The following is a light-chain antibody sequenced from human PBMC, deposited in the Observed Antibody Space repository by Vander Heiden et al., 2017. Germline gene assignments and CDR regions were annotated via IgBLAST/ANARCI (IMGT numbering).Light chain of an antibody. Sequence: EIVMTQSPATLSMSPGERATLSCRASQSVSSNLSWYQQKPGQAPRLLIYGASTRATGIPARFSGSGSGTEFTLTISSLQSEDFAVYYCQQYHNWPTLTFGRGTKVEIK. CDR1: QSVSSN. CDR2: GAS. V-gene: IGKV3-15*01. J-gene: IGKJ4*01. CDR3: QQYHNWPTLT.